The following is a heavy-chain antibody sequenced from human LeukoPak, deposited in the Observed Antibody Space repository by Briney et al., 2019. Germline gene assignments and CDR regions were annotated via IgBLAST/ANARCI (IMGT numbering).Heavy chain of an antibody. CDR3: AKGGWYPDF. Sequence: GGSLRLSCAASGFTFTNNLMSWVRQVPGKGLEWVAYIKQDGSEQFYVDSVKGRFTISRDNAKNSLDLQMNSLKAEDTAVYYCAKGGWYPDFWGQGSLVTVSS. J-gene: IGHJ4*02. V-gene: IGHV3-7*01. D-gene: IGHD6-19*01. CDR1: GFTFTNNL. CDR2: IKQDGSEQ.